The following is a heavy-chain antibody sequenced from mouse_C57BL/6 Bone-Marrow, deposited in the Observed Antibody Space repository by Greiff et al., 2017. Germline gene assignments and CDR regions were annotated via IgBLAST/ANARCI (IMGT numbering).Heavy chain of an antibody. V-gene: IGHV1-61*01. CDR1: GYTFTSYW. J-gene: IGHJ4*01. CDR2: IYPSGSET. CDR3: ARGDYPYARDY. Sequence: QVHVKQPGAELVRPGSSVKLSCKASGYTFTSYWMDWVKQRPGQGLEWIGNIYPSGSETHYNQKFKDKATLTVDKSSSSAYMQLSSLTSEDSAVYDCARGDYPYARDYWGQGTSVTVSS. D-gene: IGHD2-4*01.